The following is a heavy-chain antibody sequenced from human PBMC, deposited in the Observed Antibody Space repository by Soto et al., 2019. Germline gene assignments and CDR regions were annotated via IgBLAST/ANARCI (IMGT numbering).Heavy chain of an antibody. CDR3: ATDLWGYRYGYRHQYYCYYYGMDV. V-gene: IGHV3-30*03. CDR2: ISNDGSNK. Sequence: GGSLRPSCAASGFTFSIYGMHWVRQAPGKGLEWVSGISNDGSNKYYAASVKGRFTISRNNSKNTLYLQMNSLRAEDTAVYYWATDLWGYRYGYRHQYYCYYYGMDVWGQGTTVTVSS. CDR1: GFTFSIYG. D-gene: IGHD5-18*01. J-gene: IGHJ6*02.